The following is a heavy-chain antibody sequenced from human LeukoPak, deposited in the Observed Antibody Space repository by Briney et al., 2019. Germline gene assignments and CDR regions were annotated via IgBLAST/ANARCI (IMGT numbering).Heavy chain of an antibody. V-gene: IGHV4-4*07. CDR2: IYTSGST. CDR1: GGSISSYY. CDR3: ARGDYYDGGGRNWFDP. J-gene: IGHJ5*02. Sequence: SETLSLTCTVSGGSISSYYWSWIRQPAGKGLEWIGRIYTSGSTNYNPSLKSRVTMSVDTSKNQFSLKLSSVTAADTAVYYCARGDYYDGGGRNWFDPWGQGTLVTVSS. D-gene: IGHD3-16*01.